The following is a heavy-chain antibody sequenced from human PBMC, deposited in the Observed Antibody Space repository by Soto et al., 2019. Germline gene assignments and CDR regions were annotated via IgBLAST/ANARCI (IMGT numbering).Heavy chain of an antibody. CDR3: ARQDLRGVKGFFDY. CDR1: GGSIGSYY. CDR2: IYYSGST. Sequence: SETLSLTCTVSGGSIGSYYWSWIRQPPGKGLEWIGYIYYSGSTNYNPSLKSRVTISVDTSMNQFSLKLSAVTAADTAVYYCARQDLRGVKGFFDYWGQGTLVTVS. D-gene: IGHD3-10*01. V-gene: IGHV4-59*08. J-gene: IGHJ4*02.